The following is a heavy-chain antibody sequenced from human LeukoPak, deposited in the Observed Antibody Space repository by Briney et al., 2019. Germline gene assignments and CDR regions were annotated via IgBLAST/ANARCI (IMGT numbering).Heavy chain of an antibody. CDR1: GVTFSSYG. V-gene: IGHV3-30*02. CDR3: AKGTPPLDYFDS. J-gene: IGHJ4*02. CDR2: IRSDGTTK. Sequence: GGSLRLSCAASGVTFSSYGMHWVRQAPGKGLEWVAFIRSDGTTKYYADSVKGRFTISRDNSKNTLYLQLNSLRAEDTAVYYCAKGTPPLDYFDSWGQGTLVTVSS.